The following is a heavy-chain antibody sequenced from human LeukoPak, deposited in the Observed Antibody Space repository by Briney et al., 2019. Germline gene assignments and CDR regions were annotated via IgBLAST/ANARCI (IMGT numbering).Heavy chain of an antibody. CDR3: ARGSTARYYYDSSGYYRGAFDY. Sequence: GASVKVSCKASGYAFTNYGISWVRQAPGQGLEWMGWISGYNGHTNYAQKLQGRVTMTADTSTSTAYMELRSLRSDDTAVYYCARGSTARYYYDSSGYYRGAFDYWGQGTLVTASS. CDR1: GYAFTNYG. J-gene: IGHJ4*02. V-gene: IGHV1-18*01. CDR2: ISGYNGHT. D-gene: IGHD3-22*01.